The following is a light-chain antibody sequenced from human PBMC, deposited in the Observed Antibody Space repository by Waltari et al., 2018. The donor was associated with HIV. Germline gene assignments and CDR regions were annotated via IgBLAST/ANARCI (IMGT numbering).Light chain of an antibody. CDR2: DAS. V-gene: IGKV3-11*01. J-gene: IGKJ1*01. CDR1: QSVSSY. Sequence: EIVLTQSPATLSLSPGERASQSVSSYLAWYQQKPGQAPRLLIYDASNRATGIPARFSGSGSGTDFTLTISSLEPEDFAVYYCQQRSNWPHSWTFGQGTKVEIK. CDR3: QQRSNWPHSWT.